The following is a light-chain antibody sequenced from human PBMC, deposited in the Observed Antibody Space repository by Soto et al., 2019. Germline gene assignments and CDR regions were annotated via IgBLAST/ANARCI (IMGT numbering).Light chain of an antibody. CDR2: GAS. Sequence: EIVLTQSPGTLSLSPGERATLSCRASQSVSSSYLAWYQQKPGQAPRLLIYGASSRATGIPDRFSGSGSGTDFTLTISRLEPEDFAVYYCQQYGSSPFPFGPANKVDIK. CDR1: QSVSSSY. V-gene: IGKV3-20*01. J-gene: IGKJ3*01. CDR3: QQYGSSPFP.